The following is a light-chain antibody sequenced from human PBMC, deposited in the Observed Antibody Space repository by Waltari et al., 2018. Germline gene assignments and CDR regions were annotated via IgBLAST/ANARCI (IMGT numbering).Light chain of an antibody. V-gene: IGLV3-21*01. Sequence: SYVLTQPPSVSVAPGESARVTCGGNNLGTKSVHWYQQKPGQAPLLVIYSDSDRPSGIPERFSGSKSGNTATLTISGVEAGDEADYYCQVWESSTDHYVFGSGTEIIVL. CDR1: NLGTKS. CDR3: QVWESSTDHYV. J-gene: IGLJ1*01. CDR2: SDS.